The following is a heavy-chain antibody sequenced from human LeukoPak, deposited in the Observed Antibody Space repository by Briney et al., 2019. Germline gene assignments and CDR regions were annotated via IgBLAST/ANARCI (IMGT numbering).Heavy chain of an antibody. D-gene: IGHD3-22*01. Sequence: ASVKVSCKSSGYTFTGYYMHRVRPAPGQGLEWMGWINPNGGGTNSAQKFQGRVTMTRYTSISTAYMEPNRLRSDDTAVYYCARDVDHYHSTGKGLVDILGQRTMVTVSS. V-gene: IGHV1-2*02. CDR3: ARDVDHYHSTGKGLVDI. CDR2: INPNGGGT. J-gene: IGHJ3*02. CDR1: GYTFTGYY.